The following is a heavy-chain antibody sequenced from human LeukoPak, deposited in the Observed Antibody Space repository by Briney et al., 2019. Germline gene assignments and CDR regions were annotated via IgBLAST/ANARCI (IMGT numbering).Heavy chain of an antibody. Sequence: GGSLRLSCAASGFTFSGYGMHWVRQAPGKGLEWVTFIHYDGSNKYYADSVKGRFTISRDNSKSTLYLQMNGLRTEDTAMYYCAKTYSSGWYGLRAFDIWGQGTMVTVSS. V-gene: IGHV3-30*02. CDR2: IHYDGSNK. CDR3: AKTYSSGWYGLRAFDI. D-gene: IGHD6-19*01. J-gene: IGHJ3*02. CDR1: GFTFSGYG.